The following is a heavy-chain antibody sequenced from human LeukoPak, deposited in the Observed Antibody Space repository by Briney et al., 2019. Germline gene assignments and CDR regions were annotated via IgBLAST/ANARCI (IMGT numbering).Heavy chain of an antibody. V-gene: IGHV1-18*01. CDR2: ISAYNGKT. CDR1: GYTFTTTY. D-gene: IGHD1-26*01. J-gene: IGHJ4*02. CDR3: ARGGTYYPCIDY. Sequence: GASLKVSCKASGYTFTTTYINWVRQAPGQELEWMGWISAYNGKTNYAQKFQGRVTMTTDSSTSTAYMDLTSLRSDDTAVYYCARGGTYYPCIDYWGQGTLVTVSS.